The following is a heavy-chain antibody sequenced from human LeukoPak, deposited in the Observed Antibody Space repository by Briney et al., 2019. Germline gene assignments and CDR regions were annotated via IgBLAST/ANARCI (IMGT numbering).Heavy chain of an antibody. J-gene: IGHJ6*03. CDR3: ARDRVHLVSTTGYYYMDV. CDR1: GFTFSSYG. Sequence: PGGSLRLSCAASGFTFSSYGMHWVRQAPGKGLEWVAVIWYDGSNKYYADSVKGRFTISRDNSKNTLYLQMNSLRAEDTAVYYCARDRVHLVSTTGYYYMDVWGKGTTVTVSS. V-gene: IGHV3-33*01. D-gene: IGHD1-1*01. CDR2: IWYDGSNK.